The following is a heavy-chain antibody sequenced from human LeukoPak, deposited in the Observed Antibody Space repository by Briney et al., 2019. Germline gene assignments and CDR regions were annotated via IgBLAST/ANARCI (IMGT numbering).Heavy chain of an antibody. D-gene: IGHD5-18*01. CDR2: IHYSGST. CDR3: ATGYTSRFDD. J-gene: IGHJ4*02. V-gene: IGHV4-59*08. Sequence: SETLSLTCTVSGGSISSNYWSWIRQPPGKGLEWIGYIHYSGSTNYNPSLKSRVTISVDSSKNQFSLKLNSVTAADTAVYYCATGYTSRFDDWGQGTLVIVSS. CDR1: GGSISSNY.